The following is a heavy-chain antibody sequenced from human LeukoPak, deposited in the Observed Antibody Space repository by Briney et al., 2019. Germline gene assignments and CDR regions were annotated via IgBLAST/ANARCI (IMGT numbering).Heavy chain of an antibody. CDR2: IYSGGNT. CDR1: GFTFSIYP. J-gene: IGHJ4*02. V-gene: IGHV3-66*01. D-gene: IGHD5-18*01. CDR3: TTLIGYSYGSTFDC. Sequence: SGGSLRLSCAASGFTFSIYPMHWVRQAPGKGLEWVSVIYSGGNTYYADSVKGRFTISRDNSKNTLYLQMNSLRAEDTAVYYCTTLIGYSYGSTFDCWGQGTLVTVSS.